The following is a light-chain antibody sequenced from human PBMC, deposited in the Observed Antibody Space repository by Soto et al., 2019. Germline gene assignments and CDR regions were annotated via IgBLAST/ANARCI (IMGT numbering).Light chain of an antibody. J-gene: IGLJ1*01. CDR3: ISYRGSYSYV. Sequence: QSALTQPASVSGSPGQSITISCTGTSSDIGSYNYVAWYQQFPGKTPKLIIYEVRNRPSGVPFRFSGSKSGNTASLTISGLQAEDEADYYCISYRGSYSYVFGTGTKVTVL. CDR1: SSDIGSYNY. CDR2: EVR. V-gene: IGLV2-14*01.